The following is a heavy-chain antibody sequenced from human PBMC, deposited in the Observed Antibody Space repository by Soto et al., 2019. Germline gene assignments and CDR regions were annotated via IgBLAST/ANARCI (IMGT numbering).Heavy chain of an antibody. J-gene: IGHJ6*02. CDR3: ARVVILVPTASTHYYYHMDV. Sequence: QVQLVQSGAEVRKPGSSVTVSCKASGGTFSNYAISWVRQAPGQGLEWMGGIIPIVGTGSYAQKFQGRVTMTAGEPTTRAYRELSSLRFEDTAVYYCARVVILVPTASTHYYYHMDVWGPGTTVTVSS. CDR2: IIPIVGTG. CDR1: GGTFSNYA. V-gene: IGHV1-69*01. D-gene: IGHD2-2*01.